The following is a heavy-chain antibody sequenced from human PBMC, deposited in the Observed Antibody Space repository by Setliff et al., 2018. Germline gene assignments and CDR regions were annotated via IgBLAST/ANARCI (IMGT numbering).Heavy chain of an antibody. CDR2: INAGNGNT. D-gene: IGHD3-3*01. CDR3: ARSPPTSTYYDFWSGYSYYFDY. CDR1: GYTFTSYA. V-gene: IGHV1-3*01. Sequence: AASVKVSCKASGYTFTSYAMHWVRQAPGQRLEWMGWINAGNGNTKYSQKFQGRVTITRDTSASTAYMELSSLRSEDTAVYYCARSPPTSTYYDFWSGYSYYFDYWGQGTLVTVSS. J-gene: IGHJ4*02.